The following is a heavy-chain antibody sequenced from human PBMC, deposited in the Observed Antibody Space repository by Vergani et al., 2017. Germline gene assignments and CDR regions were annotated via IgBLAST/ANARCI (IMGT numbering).Heavy chain of an antibody. CDR3: TTRITMVRGGDWFDP. V-gene: IGHV3-15*01. CDR2: IKSKTDGETT. CDR1: GFSSSNAW. J-gene: IGHJ5*02. Sequence: EVQLVQSGGGLVKPGGSLRLSCAASGFSSSNAWMRWVRQAPGKGLEWVGRIKSKTDGETTDYAAPVKGRFTISRDDSKNTLYLQMNSLKTEDTAVYYCTTRITMVRGGDWFDPWGQGTLVTVSS. D-gene: IGHD3-10*01.